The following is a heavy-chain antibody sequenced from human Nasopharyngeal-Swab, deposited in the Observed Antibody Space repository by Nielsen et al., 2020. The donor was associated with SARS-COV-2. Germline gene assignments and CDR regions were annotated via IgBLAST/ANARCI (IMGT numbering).Heavy chain of an antibody. J-gene: IGHJ4*02. CDR2: ISGSGTDT. CDR3: ARGSRAGYTYIDS. D-gene: IGHD3-16*01. CDR1: GFTFSNYV. Sequence: ESLKISCAASGFTFSNYVMSWVRQAPGKGLEYVSAISGSGTDTYYADSVQGRFTISRDNSKNTLYLQMNSLGADDTAVYSCARGSRAGYTYIDSWGQGTLVTVSS. V-gene: IGHV3-23*01.